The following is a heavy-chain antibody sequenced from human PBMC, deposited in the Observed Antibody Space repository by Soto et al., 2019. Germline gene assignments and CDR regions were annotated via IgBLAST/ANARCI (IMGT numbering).Heavy chain of an antibody. V-gene: IGHV3-30*18. J-gene: IGHJ4*02. CDR3: AKYSIWFGENSWFDY. Sequence: LRLSCAASGFTFSSYGMHWVRQAPGKGLEWVAVISYDGSNKYYADSVKGRFTISRDNSKNTLYLQMNSLRAEDTAVYYCAKYSIWFGENSWFDYWGQGTLVTVSS. CDR2: ISYDGSNK. CDR1: GFTFSSYG. D-gene: IGHD3-10*01.